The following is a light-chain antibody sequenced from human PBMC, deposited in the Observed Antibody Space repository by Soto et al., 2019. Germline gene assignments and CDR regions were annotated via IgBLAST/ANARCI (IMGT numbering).Light chain of an antibody. J-gene: IGKJ1*01. V-gene: IGKV3-15*01. CDR2: GAS. CDR3: QQYNNWPPWT. CDR1: QSVSGK. Sequence: EIVMTQSPATLSVCPGERATLSCRASQSVSGKLAWYQQKPGQAPRLLIYGASTRATGIPARFSGSGSGTEFTLTISSLQSEDFAVYYCQQYNNWPPWTFGQGTKVEI.